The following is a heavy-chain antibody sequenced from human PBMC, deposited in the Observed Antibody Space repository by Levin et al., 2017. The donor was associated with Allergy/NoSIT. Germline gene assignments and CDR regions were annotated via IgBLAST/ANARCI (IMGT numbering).Heavy chain of an antibody. CDR3: ARLPAEAVTMVRGSDY. CDR2: INHSGST. CDR1: GGSFSGYY. V-gene: IGHV4-34*01. Sequence: SETLSLTCAVYGGSFSGYYWSWIRQPPGKGLEWIGEINHSGSTNYNPSLKSRVTISVDTSKNQFSLKLSSVTAADTAVYYCARLPAEAVTMVRGSDYWGQGTLVTVSS. J-gene: IGHJ4*02. D-gene: IGHD3-10*01.